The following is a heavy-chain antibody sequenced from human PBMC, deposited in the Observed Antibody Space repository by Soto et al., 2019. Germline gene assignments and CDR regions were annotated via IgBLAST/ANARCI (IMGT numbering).Heavy chain of an antibody. V-gene: IGHV3-74*01. J-gene: IGHJ5*02. CDR2: IGPDGSST. Sequence: PGGSLRLSCAASGFTFSSHWMHWVRQAPGKGLVWVSHIGPDGSSTRDADSVQGRFTISRENAKNSVYLQMNSLGAGDTAVYYCARGRSNQYESSPPPKFDPWGRGTLVTVSS. CDR1: GFTFSSHW. D-gene: IGHD2-8*01. CDR3: ARGRSNQYESSPPPKFDP.